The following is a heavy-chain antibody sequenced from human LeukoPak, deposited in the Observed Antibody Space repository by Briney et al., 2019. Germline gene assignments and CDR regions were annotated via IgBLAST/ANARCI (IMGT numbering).Heavy chain of an antibody. CDR1: GGSVNSHY. D-gene: IGHD3-22*01. CDR3: ARPYDSSGYYIRGAFDI. V-gene: IGHV4-59*02. Sequence: SETLSLTCTLSGGSVNSHYWSWIRQPPGKGLEWIGYLYFSGSTGYNPSLKSRVSISVETSKNQFSLRLSSVTAADTAVYYCARPYDSSGYYIRGAFDIWGQGAMVTVS. J-gene: IGHJ3*02. CDR2: LYFSGST.